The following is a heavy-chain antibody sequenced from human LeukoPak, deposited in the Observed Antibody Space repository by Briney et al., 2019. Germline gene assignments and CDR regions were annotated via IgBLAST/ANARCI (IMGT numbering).Heavy chain of an antibody. Sequence: ASVKVPCKASGYTFNTYYIQWVRQTPGQGLEWMGWISPKSRGTKYAQKFQGRVTMTTDTSINTAYMELSRLRSDDTAVYYCARTIRPGGPTVGFWGQGTLVTVSS. CDR3: ARTIRPGGPTVGF. V-gene: IGHV1-2*02. J-gene: IGHJ4*02. CDR1: GYTFNTYY. D-gene: IGHD5-12*01. CDR2: ISPKSRGT.